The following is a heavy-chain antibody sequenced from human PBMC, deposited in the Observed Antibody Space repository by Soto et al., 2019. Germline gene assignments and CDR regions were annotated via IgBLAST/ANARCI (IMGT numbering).Heavy chain of an antibody. V-gene: IGHV1-69*11. CDR3: ARGDCGPVLTAIECPPFDY. D-gene: IGHD2-21*02. Sequence: QVQLVQSGAEVKKPGSSVKVSCKASGGTFSSYAISWVRQAPGQGLEWMGGIIPILGTANYAQKFQGRVTPSADEATSTAYMELSSLRPEDTAVYYSARGDCGPVLTAIECPPFDYWGPGTLVTPSS. CDR2: IIPILGTA. J-gene: IGHJ4*02. CDR1: GGTFSSYA.